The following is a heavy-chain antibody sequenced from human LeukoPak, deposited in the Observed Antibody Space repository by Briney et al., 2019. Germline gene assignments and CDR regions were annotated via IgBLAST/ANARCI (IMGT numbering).Heavy chain of an antibody. CDR3: ARRDGTIKGVDM. CDR1: GYNFSSYW. J-gene: IGHJ3*02. V-gene: IGHV5-51*01. Sequence: GKSLKISCQGSGYNFSSYWIGWVRQMPGKGLEWMGIIYPGDSESRYSPSFQGQVTISADKSINTAYLQWGSLKASDTAMYFCARRDGTIKGVDMWGQGTMVTVSS. CDR2: IYPGDSES. D-gene: IGHD5-24*01.